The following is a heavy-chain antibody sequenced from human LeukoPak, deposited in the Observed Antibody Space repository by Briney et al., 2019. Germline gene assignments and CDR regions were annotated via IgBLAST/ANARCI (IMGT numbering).Heavy chain of an antibody. CDR3: ASLYGEGYYFDY. Sequence: TSETLSLTCAGYGGSFSGYYWSWIRQPPGKGLEWIGEINHSGSTNYNPSLKSRVTISVDTSKNQFSLKLSSVTAADTAVYYCASLYGEGYYFDYRGQGTLVTVSS. CDR1: GGSFSGYY. V-gene: IGHV4-34*01. J-gene: IGHJ4*02. CDR2: INHSGST. D-gene: IGHD4/OR15-4a*01.